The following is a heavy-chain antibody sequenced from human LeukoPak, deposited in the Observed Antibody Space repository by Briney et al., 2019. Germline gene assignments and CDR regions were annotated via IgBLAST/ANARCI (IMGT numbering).Heavy chain of an antibody. CDR2: ISGSGGST. Sequence: AGGSLRLSCAASGFTFSSYAMSWVRQAPGKGLEWVSAISGSGGSTYYADSVKGRFTISRDNSKNTLYLQMNSLRAEDTAVYYCAKVGVMVYAMTKEYYFDYWGQGTLVTVSS. J-gene: IGHJ4*02. D-gene: IGHD2-8*01. V-gene: IGHV3-23*01. CDR3: AKVGVMVYAMTKEYYFDY. CDR1: GFTFSSYA.